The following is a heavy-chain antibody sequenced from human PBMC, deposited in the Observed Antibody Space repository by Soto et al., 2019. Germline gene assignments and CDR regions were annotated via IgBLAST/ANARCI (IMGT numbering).Heavy chain of an antibody. Sequence: PGGSRTLSCAASGFTFSGYAMSWVCQAPGKGLEWGSVISGSGGSRYYADSVKGRFTISRQNSTNTLYMQMSGVGDEDTAVYYCARERDDYGDYFDSWGQGTLVTVPS. CDR2: ISGSGGSR. CDR1: GFTFSGYA. V-gene: IGHV3-23*01. J-gene: IGHJ4*02. D-gene: IGHD4-17*01. CDR3: ARERDDYGDYFDS.